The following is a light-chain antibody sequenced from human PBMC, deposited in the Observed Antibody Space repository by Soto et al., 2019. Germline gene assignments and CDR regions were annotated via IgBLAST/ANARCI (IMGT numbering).Light chain of an antibody. J-gene: IGKJ2*01. CDR3: QQYGRSPYT. V-gene: IGKV3-20*01. Sequence: EIVLTQSPGTLSLSPGVRATLSCRASQSVSSSYLAWYQQKPGQAPRLLIYGASSRATGIPDRFSGSGSGTDFTLTISRLEPEDFAVYYCQQYGRSPYTFGQGTKLEIK. CDR2: GAS. CDR1: QSVSSSY.